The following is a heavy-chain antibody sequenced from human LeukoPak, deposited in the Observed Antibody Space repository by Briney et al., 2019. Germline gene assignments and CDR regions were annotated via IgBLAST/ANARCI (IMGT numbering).Heavy chain of an antibody. CDR2: IYYSGST. V-gene: IGHV4-59*01. CDR3: ARSPDFWSGSSPDY. Sequence: PSETLSLTCTVSGDSISGYFWSWIRQTPGKGLEWIGYIYYSGSTNYNPSLKSRVTISVDTSKNQFSLKLSSVTAADTAVYYCARSPDFWSGSSPDYWGQGTLVTVSS. J-gene: IGHJ4*02. CDR1: GDSISGYF. D-gene: IGHD3-3*01.